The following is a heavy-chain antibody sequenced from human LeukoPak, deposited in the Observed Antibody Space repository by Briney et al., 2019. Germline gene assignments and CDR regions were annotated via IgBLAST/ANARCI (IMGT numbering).Heavy chain of an antibody. J-gene: IGHJ4*02. V-gene: IGHV4-59*01. CDR3: ARGDCSGGSCSFDY. D-gene: IGHD2-15*01. Sequence: SETLSLTCTVSGGSISTYYWTWIRQPPGKGLEWIGYIYYSGSTNYNPSLKSRVTISVDTSKNQFSLKLSSVTAADTAVYYCARGDCSGGSCSFDYWGQGTLVTVSS. CDR2: IYYSGST. CDR1: GGSISTYY.